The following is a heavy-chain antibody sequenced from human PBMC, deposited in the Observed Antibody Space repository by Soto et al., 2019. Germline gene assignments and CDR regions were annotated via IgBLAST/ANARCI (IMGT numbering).Heavy chain of an antibody. V-gene: IGHV4-59*01. Sequence: SETLSLTCTVSGGSISGYFWNWIRQPPGKGLEWIGYMSYTGNTNYNPSLTSRVSISVDTSKNQLSLNLNSVTAADTAVYYCARADTTIVPLAQWGQGTMVTVYS. D-gene: IGHD3-10*01. CDR2: MSYTGNT. CDR3: ARADTTIVPLAQ. CDR1: GGSISGYF. J-gene: IGHJ4*02.